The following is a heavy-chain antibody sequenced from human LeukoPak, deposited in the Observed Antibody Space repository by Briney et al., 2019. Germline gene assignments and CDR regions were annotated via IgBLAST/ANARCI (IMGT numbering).Heavy chain of an antibody. CDR1: GGSISSYY. CDR2: IYTSGST. Sequence: SETLSLTCTVSGGSISSYYWSWIRQPAGKGLERIGRIYTSGSTNYNPSLKSRVTMSVDTSKNQFSLKLSSVTAADTAVYYCARDPNMITFGGVIVSAFDIWGQGTMVTVSS. CDR3: ARDPNMITFGGVIVSAFDI. V-gene: IGHV4-4*07. D-gene: IGHD3-16*02. J-gene: IGHJ3*02.